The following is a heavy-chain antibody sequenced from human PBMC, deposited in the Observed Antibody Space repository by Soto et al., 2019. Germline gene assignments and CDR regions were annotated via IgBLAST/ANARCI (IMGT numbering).Heavy chain of an antibody. CDR2: HSDST. D-gene: IGHD3-16*01. J-gene: IGHJ4*02. V-gene: IGHV4-4*07. CDR1: GASMRRQH. CDR3: VTYAVGDGGRGY. Sequence: QVQLQASGQGLVKPSETLSLPCTVAGASMRRQHWCWIRQPTGKGLEWIGRHSDSTNNNPSLKSPTTISTDTSQNQFSPRLSSVTAAYTAVYDFVTYAVGDGGRGYWGQGTLVIVSS.